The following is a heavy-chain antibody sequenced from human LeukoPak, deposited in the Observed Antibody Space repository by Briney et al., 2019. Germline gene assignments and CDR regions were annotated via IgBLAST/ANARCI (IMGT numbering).Heavy chain of an antibody. Sequence: GGSLRLSCAASGFTFNSYWISWVRQAPGKGLEWLANINQDGSEKYYVDSVKGRFTISRDSAKNSLYLHMNSLRAEDTAVYYCTTFYSRLTDYWGQGTLVTVSS. CDR3: TTFYSRLTDY. J-gene: IGHJ4*02. D-gene: IGHD2/OR15-2a*01. CDR1: GFTFNSYW. CDR2: INQDGSEK. V-gene: IGHV3-7*05.